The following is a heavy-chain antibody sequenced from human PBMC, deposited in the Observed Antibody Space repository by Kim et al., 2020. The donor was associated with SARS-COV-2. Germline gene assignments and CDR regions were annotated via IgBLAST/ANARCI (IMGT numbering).Heavy chain of an antibody. CDR3: TTMRRDGSNFYYFDY. J-gene: IGHJ4*02. V-gene: IGHV3-53*01. CDR1: GFTVSNNY. CDR2: LYTGGVA. D-gene: IGHD1-1*01. Sequence: GGSLRLSCAASGFTVSNNYMSWVRQAPGKGLEWVSLLYTGGVASYADSVEGRFTITRDNSKNTLYLQMNSLRAEDTAVYHCTTMRRDGSNFYYFDYWGQG.